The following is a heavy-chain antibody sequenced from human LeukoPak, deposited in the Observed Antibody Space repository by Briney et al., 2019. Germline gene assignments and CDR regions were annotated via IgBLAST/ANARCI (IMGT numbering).Heavy chain of an antibody. J-gene: IGHJ3*01. Sequence: GASVKVSCRASGYTFTSYGINWVRQAPGQGLAWMGWISAYNGDTSSAQTLQGRITMTTDTSTSTAYMELRSLTSDDTAVYYCASRAGNSFHGFDVWGQGTMVTVSS. V-gene: IGHV1-18*01. CDR3: ASRAGNSFHGFDV. CDR2: ISAYNGDT. D-gene: IGHD4-23*01. CDR1: GYTFTSYG.